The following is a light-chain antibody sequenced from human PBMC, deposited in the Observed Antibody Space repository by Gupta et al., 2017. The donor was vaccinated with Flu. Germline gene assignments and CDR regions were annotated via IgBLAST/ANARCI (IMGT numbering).Light chain of an antibody. CDR1: QRISNY. Sequence: DIQMTQSPSSLSASVGDRVTITCRASQRISNYLNWYQQKPGKAPKLLIYATSNLQSGVPSRFSGSGSGTDFTLTISNLQPEDLATYYCQQSNSGPRTFGQGTKVEIK. V-gene: IGKV1-39*01. CDR3: QQSNSGPRT. CDR2: ATS. J-gene: IGKJ1*01.